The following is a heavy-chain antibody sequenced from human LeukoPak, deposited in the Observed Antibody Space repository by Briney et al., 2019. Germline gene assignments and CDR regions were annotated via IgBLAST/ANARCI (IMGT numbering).Heavy chain of an antibody. CDR1: GYTFTSYF. CDR2: INPRGGTT. J-gene: IGHJ4*02. D-gene: IGHD3-22*01. V-gene: IGHV1-46*01. CDR3: ARDRTHYYDSSGYYSRWEY. Sequence: ASVKASCKASGYTFTSYFMYWMRQAPGQGLEWMGLINPRGGTTRYAQKFQGRVTMTRDTSTSTVYMELSSLRSEDTAMYYCARDRTHYYDSSGYYSRWEYWGQGTLVTVSS.